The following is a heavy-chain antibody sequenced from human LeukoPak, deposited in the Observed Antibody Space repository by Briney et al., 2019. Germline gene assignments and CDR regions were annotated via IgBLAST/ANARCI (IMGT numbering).Heavy chain of an antibody. J-gene: IGHJ4*02. V-gene: IGHV5-51*01. CDR3: ARRVNWGQYYFDS. CDR2: IYPDDSDA. D-gene: IGHD7-27*01. Sequence: GESLKISCKASGYSFTTYWIGWVRQMPGKGLEWVGIIYPDDSDARYSPSFHGQVSISANKSISTAYLQWSFLKASDTAMYYCARRVNWGQYYFDSWGQGTRVTVSS. CDR1: GYSFTTYW.